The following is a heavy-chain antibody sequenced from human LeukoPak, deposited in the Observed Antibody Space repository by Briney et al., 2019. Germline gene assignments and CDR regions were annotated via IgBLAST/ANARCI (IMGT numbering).Heavy chain of an antibody. V-gene: IGHV3-64D*06. CDR2: ISSNGGST. CDR3: ARDSTGYSSGWYLGYGMDV. J-gene: IGHJ6*02. CDR1: GFTFSSYA. D-gene: IGHD6-19*01. Sequence: GGSLRLSCSASGFTFSSYAMHWVRQAPGKGLEYVSAISSNGGSTYYADSVKGRFTISRDNSKNTLYLQMSSLRAEDTAVYYCARDSTGYSSGWYLGYGMDVWGQGTTVTVSS.